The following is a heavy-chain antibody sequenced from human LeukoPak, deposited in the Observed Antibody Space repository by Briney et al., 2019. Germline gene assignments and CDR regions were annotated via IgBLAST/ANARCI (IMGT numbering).Heavy chain of an antibody. D-gene: IGHD3-22*01. CDR2: IYYSESN. V-gene: IGHV4-59*08. CDR3: ARFSDSSGYFDY. J-gene: IGHJ4*02. Sequence: SETLSLTCTVSGGSISSYHWSWLPQPPGKARVWIGYIYYSESNNYNTSLKRRVTISVDTSKNQFSLKLSSVTAADTAVYYCARFSDSSGYFDYWGQGTLVTVSS. CDR1: GGSISSYH.